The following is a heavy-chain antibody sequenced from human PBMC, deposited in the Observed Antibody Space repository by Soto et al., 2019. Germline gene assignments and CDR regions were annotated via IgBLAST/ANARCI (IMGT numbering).Heavy chain of an antibody. CDR2: TRNKANSYTT. CDR3: ARGNQQLVPRGYYYGMDV. D-gene: IGHD6-13*01. V-gene: IGHV3-72*01. Sequence: PGGVLRLSCAASGFTFSDHYMDWVRQAPGKGLEWVGRTRNKANSYTTEYAASVKGRFTISRDDSKNSLYLQMNSLKTEDTAVYYCARGNQQLVPRGYYYGMDVWGQGTTVTVSS. CDR1: GFTFSDHY. J-gene: IGHJ6*02.